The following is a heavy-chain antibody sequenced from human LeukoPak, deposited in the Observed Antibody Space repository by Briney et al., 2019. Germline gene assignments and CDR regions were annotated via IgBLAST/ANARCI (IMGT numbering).Heavy chain of an antibody. V-gene: IGHV3-23*01. CDR3: AKTGRGTTTFHYFDY. CDR2: ISGSGGST. CDR1: GFTFSSYA. D-gene: IGHD1-26*01. Sequence: GSLRLSCVASGFTFSSYAMSWVRQAQGKGLEWVSVISGSGGSTYHADSVKGRFTISRDNSKNTLFLQMNSLRAEDTAVYYCAKTGRGTTTFHYFDYWGQGTPVTVSS. J-gene: IGHJ4*02.